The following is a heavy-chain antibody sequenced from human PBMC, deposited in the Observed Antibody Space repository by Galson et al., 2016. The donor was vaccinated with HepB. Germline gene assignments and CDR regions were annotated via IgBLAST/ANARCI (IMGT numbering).Heavy chain of an antibody. D-gene: IGHD1-26*01. V-gene: IGHV3-21*01. CDR2: ISGSSDYI. CDR3: ARDLGLVGASTLDY. CDR1: GFTFSSYS. Sequence: SLRLSCAASGFTFSSYSMNWVRQAPGKGLEWVSSISGSSDYIYYADSVKGHFTISRDNDKNSLYLQMNSLRAEDTAVYYCARDLGLVGASTLDYWGQGTLVIVSS. J-gene: IGHJ4*02.